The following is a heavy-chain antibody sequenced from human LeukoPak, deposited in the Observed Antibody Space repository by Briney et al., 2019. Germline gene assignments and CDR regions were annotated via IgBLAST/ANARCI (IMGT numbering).Heavy chain of an antibody. CDR2: INPNSGGT. J-gene: IGHJ4*02. D-gene: IGHD4-17*01. V-gene: IGHV1-2*04. CDR1: GYTFTGYY. CDR3: ARGIPLWYYGDYVTYYFDY. Sequence: ASVKVSCKASGYTFTGYYMHWVRQAPGQGLEWMGWINPNSGGTNYAQKFQGWVTMTRDTSISTAYMELSRLRSDDTAVYYCARGIPLWYYGDYVTYYFDYWGQGTLVTVSS.